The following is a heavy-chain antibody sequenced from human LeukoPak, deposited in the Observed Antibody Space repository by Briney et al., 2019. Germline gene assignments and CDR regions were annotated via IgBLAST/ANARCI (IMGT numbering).Heavy chain of an antibody. V-gene: IGHV1-18*01. CDR3: TTGSITMIRGTIFYYYGLDV. Sequence: GASVKVSCKASGYTFTTYGINWVRQGPGQGLEWTGWISGYNGNTNYAQKVQGRVTMTADTSTSTAYMELRSLRSDDTAVYYCTTGSITMIRGTIFYYYGLDVWGQGTSVTVSS. D-gene: IGHD3-10*01. CDR2: ISGYNGNT. CDR1: GYTFTTYG. J-gene: IGHJ6*02.